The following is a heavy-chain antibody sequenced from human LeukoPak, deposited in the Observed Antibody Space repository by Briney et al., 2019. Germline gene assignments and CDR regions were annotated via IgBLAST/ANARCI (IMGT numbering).Heavy chain of an antibody. CDR3: ARENPSGYYNRPIDY. J-gene: IGHJ4*02. CDR1: GGSSSGYY. Sequence: SETLSLTCAVYGGSSSGYYWSWVRLPPGKGLEWIGEISHSGNINYNPSLKSRISISVDTSKNQFSLILTSVTAADTAIYYCARENPSGYYNRPIDYWGQGTLVTVSS. D-gene: IGHD3-22*01. V-gene: IGHV4-34*01. CDR2: ISHSGNI.